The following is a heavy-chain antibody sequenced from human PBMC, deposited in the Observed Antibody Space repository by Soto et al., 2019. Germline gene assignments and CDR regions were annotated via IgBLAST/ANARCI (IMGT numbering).Heavy chain of an antibody. D-gene: IGHD3-22*01. J-gene: IGHJ4*02. CDR1: GGSFSGYY. CDR3: ARVRGIGDYYDSSGYSEFDY. CDR2: IYYSGST. Sequence: HSETLSLTCAVYGGSFSGYYWSWIRQPPGKGLEWIGYIYYSGSTYYNPSLKSRVTISVDTSKNQFSLKLSSVTAADTAVYYCARVRGIGDYYDSSGYSEFDYWGQGTLVTVSS. V-gene: IGHV4-34*09.